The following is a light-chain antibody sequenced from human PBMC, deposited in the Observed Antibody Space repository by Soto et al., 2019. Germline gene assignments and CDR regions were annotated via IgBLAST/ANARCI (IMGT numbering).Light chain of an antibody. Sequence: QSVLTQPASVSGSPGQSITISCTGTSSDVGGYNYVSWYQQHPGKAPKLMIYDVSNRPSGVSNRFSGSKSGNTASLTISGLQADDEADYYSSSYTSSSSYVFGTGTNVNVL. CDR3: SSYTSSSSYV. CDR1: SSDVGGYNY. V-gene: IGLV2-14*01. J-gene: IGLJ1*01. CDR2: DVS.